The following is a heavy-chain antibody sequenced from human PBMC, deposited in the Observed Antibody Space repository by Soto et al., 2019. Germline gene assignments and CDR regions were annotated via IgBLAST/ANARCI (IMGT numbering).Heavy chain of an antibody. V-gene: IGHV3-74*01. CDR2: ISDDGSTT. J-gene: IGHJ4*02. CDR1: GFTFSAYW. D-gene: IGHD1-1*01. CDR3: TRGPRVSSTGTGAH. Sequence: GGSLRLSCEVSGFTFSAYWKHWVRQVPGKGLIWVSRISDDGSTTTYADSVKGRFTISRDNAKNTLYLQMNSLRADDTGLYYCTRGPRVSSTGTGAHWGQGTLVTVSS.